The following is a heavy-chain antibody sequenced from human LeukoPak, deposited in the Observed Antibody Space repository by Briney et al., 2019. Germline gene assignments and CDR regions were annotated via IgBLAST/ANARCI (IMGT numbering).Heavy chain of an antibody. J-gene: IGHJ4*02. D-gene: IGHD1-26*01. CDR3: ARVYSPSGSYSVDY. CDR2: IYSGGST. CDR1: GFTVSSNY. V-gene: IGHV3-66*01. Sequence: GGSLRLSCAASGFTVSSNYMSWVRQAPGKGLEWVSVIYSGGSTYYADSVKGRFTISRGNSKNTLYLQMNSLRAEDTAVYYCARVYSPSGSYSVDYWGQGTLVTVSS.